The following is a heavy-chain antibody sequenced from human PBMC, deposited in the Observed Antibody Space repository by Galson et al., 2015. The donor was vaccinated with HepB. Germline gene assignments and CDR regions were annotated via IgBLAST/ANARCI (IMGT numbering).Heavy chain of an antibody. CDR2: INWNGGST. J-gene: IGHJ4*02. D-gene: IGHD2-2*02. V-gene: IGHV3-20*01. CDR1: GFTFDDYG. Sequence: SLRLSCAASGFTFDDYGMSWVRQAPGKGLEWVSGINWNGGSTGYADSVKGRFTISRDNTKNSLYLQMNSLRAEDTALYHCAREYCSSTSCYIDYWGQGTLVTVSS. CDR3: AREYCSSTSCYIDY.